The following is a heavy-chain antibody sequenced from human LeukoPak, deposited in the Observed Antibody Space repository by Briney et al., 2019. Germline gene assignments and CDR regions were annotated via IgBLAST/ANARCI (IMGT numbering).Heavy chain of an antibody. D-gene: IGHD4-23*01. CDR2: IIPIFGTA. CDR1: GGTFSSYA. Sequence: ASVKVSCXASGGTFSSYAFSWVRQAPGQGLEWMGRIIPIFGTANYAQKFQRRVTITTDESTSTAYMELSSLRSEDTAVYYCARGTGGNALVIDYWGQGTLVTVSS. CDR3: ARGTGGNALVIDY. V-gene: IGHV1-69*05. J-gene: IGHJ4*02.